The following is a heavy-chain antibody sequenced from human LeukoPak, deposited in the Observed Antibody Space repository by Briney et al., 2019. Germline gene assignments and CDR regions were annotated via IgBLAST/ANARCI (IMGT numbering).Heavy chain of an antibody. CDR1: GGTFSSYA. Sequence: GASVKVSCKASGGTFSSYAISWVRQAPGQGLEWMGRIIPILGIANYAQKFQGRVTITADKSTSTAYMELSSLRSEDTAVYYCARVGYYYDSSSPKTYYYYGMDVWGQGTTVTVSS. CDR2: IIPILGIA. CDR3: ARVGYYYDSSSPKTYYYYGMDV. J-gene: IGHJ6*02. V-gene: IGHV1-69*04. D-gene: IGHD3-22*01.